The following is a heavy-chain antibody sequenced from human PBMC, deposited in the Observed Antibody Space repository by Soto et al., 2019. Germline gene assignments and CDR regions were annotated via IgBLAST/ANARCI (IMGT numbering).Heavy chain of an antibody. V-gene: IGHV3-30-3*01. CDR3: AREYLDYGPDV. CDR1: GFSFGRYA. Sequence: QPGGSLRLSCAASGFSFGRYAMRWVRQAPGKGLEWVASIPYDGGNRKYADSVKGRFTISRDNAKDMLYLHMSSLGPDDTSVYYCAREYLDYGPDVWGQGTSVTVSS. CDR2: IPYDGGNR. J-gene: IGHJ6*02.